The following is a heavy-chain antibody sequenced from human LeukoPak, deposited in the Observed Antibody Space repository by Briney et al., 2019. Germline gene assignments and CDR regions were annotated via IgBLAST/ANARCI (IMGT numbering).Heavy chain of an antibody. V-gene: IGHV3-23*01. CDR3: AKDFGQQLALGEYYFDY. J-gene: IGHJ4*02. CDR2: ISGSGGST. CDR1: GFTFSSYA. D-gene: IGHD6-13*01. Sequence: PGGSLRLSRAASGFTFSSYAMSWVRQAPGKGLEWVSAISGSGGSTYYADSVKGRFTISRDNSKNTLYLQMNSLRAEDTAVYYCAKDFGQQLALGEYYFDYWGQGTLVTVSS.